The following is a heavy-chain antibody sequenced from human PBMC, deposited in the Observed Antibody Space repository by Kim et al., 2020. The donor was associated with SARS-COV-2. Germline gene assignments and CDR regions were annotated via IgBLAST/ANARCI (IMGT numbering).Heavy chain of an antibody. Sequence: GGSLRLSCAASGFTFSSYSMNWVRQAPGKGLEWVSSISSSSSYIYYADSEKGRFIISRDNAKNSLYLQMNSLRAEDTAVYYCASGIAAACIYYFDYWGQGTLVTVSS. V-gene: IGHV3-21*01. D-gene: IGHD6-13*01. CDR2: ISSSSSYI. J-gene: IGHJ4*02. CDR1: GFTFSSYS. CDR3: ASGIAAACIYYFDY.